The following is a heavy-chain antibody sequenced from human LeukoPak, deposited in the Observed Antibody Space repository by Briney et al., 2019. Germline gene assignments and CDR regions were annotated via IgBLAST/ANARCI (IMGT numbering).Heavy chain of an antibody. D-gene: IGHD1-26*01. V-gene: IGHV3-7*01. CDR3: ARDLPVVGAPGFDC. CDR1: GFTFSSYW. CDR2: IKQDGSEK. Sequence: PGGSLRLSCAASGFTFSSYWMSWVRQAPGKGLEWVGNIKQDGSEKYYVDSVKGRFTISRDNAKNPLYLQMNSLRAEDTAVYYCARDLPVVGAPGFDCWGQGTLVTVSS. J-gene: IGHJ4*02.